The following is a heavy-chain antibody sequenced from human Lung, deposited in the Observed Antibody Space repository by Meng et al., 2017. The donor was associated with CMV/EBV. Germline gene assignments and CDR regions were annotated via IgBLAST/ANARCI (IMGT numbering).Heavy chain of an antibody. V-gene: IGHV4-59*01. CDR2: IYYSGST. CDR3: AREREDIVATGYFVY. D-gene: IGHD5-12*01. CDR1: GGSISSYY. Sequence: SXTLSLXCTVSGGSISSYYWSWIRQPPGKGLEWIGYIYYSGSTNYNPSLKSRVTISVDTSKNQFSLKLSSVTAADTAVYYCAREREDIVATGYFVYWGQGXLVTVSS. J-gene: IGHJ4*02.